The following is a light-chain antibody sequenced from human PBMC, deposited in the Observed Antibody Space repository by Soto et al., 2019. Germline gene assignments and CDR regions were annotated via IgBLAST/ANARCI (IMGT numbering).Light chain of an antibody. CDR1: QTVRNNY. Sequence: LTPSPGTLSLSPGERATLSCRASQTVRNNYLAWHQQQPGPPTRLMIYDASSRATGIPDRFSGGGSGKDFTLTISRLEPEDFAVYYCQQFSSYPLTFGGGTKVDIK. CDR3: QQFSSYPLT. V-gene: IGKV3-20*01. J-gene: IGKJ4*01. CDR2: DAS.